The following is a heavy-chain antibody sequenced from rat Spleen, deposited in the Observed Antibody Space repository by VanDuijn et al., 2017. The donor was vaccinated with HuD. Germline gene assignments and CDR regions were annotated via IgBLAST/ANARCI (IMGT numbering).Heavy chain of an antibody. V-gene: IGHV2-4*01. CDR1: GFSLTSYG. CDR3: TRDPPGSSGVMDV. D-gene: IGHD5-1*01. J-gene: IGHJ4*01. CDR2: IWGDGST. Sequence: QVQLKESGPGLVQPSQTLSLTCTVSGFSLTSYGVSWVRQFPGKGLEWMGGIWGDGSTNYNSALKSRLSISRDTSKNQVFLKMSSLQTDDTGTYYCTRDPPGSSGVMDVWGQGASVTVSS.